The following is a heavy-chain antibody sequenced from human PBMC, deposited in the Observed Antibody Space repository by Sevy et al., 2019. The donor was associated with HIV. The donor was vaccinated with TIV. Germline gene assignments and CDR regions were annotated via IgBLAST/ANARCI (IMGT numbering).Heavy chain of an antibody. V-gene: IGHV1-18*01. CDR3: ARRGIETLYYDFWSGYYGAFDI. Sequence: ASVKVSCKASGYTFTSYGISWVRQAPGQGLEWMGWISAYNGNTNYAQKLQGRVTMTTDTSTSTAYIELRSLRSDETAVYYCARRGIETLYYDFWSGYYGAFDIWGQGTMVTVSS. CDR1: GYTFTSYG. D-gene: IGHD3-3*01. J-gene: IGHJ3*02. CDR2: ISAYNGNT.